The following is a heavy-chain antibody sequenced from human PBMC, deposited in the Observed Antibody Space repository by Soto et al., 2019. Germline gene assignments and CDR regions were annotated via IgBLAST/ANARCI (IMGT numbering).Heavy chain of an antibody. CDR2: ISGSGGST. J-gene: IGHJ6*02. CDR1: GFTFSSYA. D-gene: IGHD2-2*01. CDR3: AKVGRYCSSTSCYFEGLYGMDV. V-gene: IGHV3-23*01. Sequence: GGSLRLSCAASGFTFSSYAMSWVRQAPGKGLEWVSAISGSGGSTYYADSVKGRFTISRDNSKNTLYLQRNSLRAEDTAVYYCAKVGRYCSSTSCYFEGLYGMDVWGQGTTVTVSS.